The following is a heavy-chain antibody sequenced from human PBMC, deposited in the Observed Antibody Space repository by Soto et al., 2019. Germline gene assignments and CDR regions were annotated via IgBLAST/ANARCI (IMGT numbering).Heavy chain of an antibody. D-gene: IGHD3-16*02. Sequence: QVQLQQWGAGLLKPSETLSLTCAVYGGSFSGYYWSWIRQPPGKGLEWIGEINHSGSTNYNPSLKSRVTISVHTSKNQFSLKLSSVTAADTAVYYCARGRYDYVWGSYRYVWFDPWGQGTLVTVSS. V-gene: IGHV4-34*01. CDR2: INHSGST. J-gene: IGHJ5*02. CDR1: GGSFSGYY. CDR3: ARGRYDYVWGSYRYVWFDP.